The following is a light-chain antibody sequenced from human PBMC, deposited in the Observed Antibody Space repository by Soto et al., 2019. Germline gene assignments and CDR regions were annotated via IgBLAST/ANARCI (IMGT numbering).Light chain of an antibody. J-gene: IGLJ3*02. Sequence: QSALTQPDSVSGSHGQSITISCTGTSSDVGGYNYVSWYQQHPGKAPKLMIYDVSNRPSGVSNRFSGSKSGNTASLTISGLQAEDEADYYCSSYTSSSTPVFGGGTKLTVL. CDR1: SSDVGGYNY. CDR2: DVS. CDR3: SSYTSSSTPV. V-gene: IGLV2-14*01.